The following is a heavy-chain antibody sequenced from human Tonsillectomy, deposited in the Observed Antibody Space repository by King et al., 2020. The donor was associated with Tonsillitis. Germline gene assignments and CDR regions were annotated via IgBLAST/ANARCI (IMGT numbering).Heavy chain of an antibody. J-gene: IGHJ4*02. CDR1: GGSFSGFY. D-gene: IGHD5-12*01. V-gene: IGHV4-34*01. Sequence: VKLQQWGAGMLKPSETLSLPCAVYGGSFSGFYWSWIRQPPGKGLEWVGEINHSGSTNYNPSLKSRVTISGDTSKNQFSLQLSSVTAADTAVYYCASEYSGYDMDFWGQGTLVTVSS. CDR2: INHSGST. CDR3: ASEYSGYDMDF.